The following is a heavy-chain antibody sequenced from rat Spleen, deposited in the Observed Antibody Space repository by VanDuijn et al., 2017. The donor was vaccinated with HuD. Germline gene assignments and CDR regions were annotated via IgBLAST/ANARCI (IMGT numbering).Heavy chain of an antibody. CDR3: ARVGTRVSRFAY. V-gene: IGHV5-7*01. J-gene: IGHJ3*01. Sequence: EVQLVESGGGLVQPGGSLKLSCAASGFTFSDYNMACVRQAPKKGLEWVATITYDGSNTYYRDSVKGRFTISRDNARGTLYLQMDSLRSEDTATYYCARVGTRVSRFAYWGQGTLVTVSS. CDR1: GFTFSDYN. CDR2: ITYDGSNT. D-gene: IGHD1-4*01.